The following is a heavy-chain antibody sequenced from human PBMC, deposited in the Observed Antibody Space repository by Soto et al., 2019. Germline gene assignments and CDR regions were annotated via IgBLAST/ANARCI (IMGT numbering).Heavy chain of an antibody. Sequence: PAETLSLTCTVSGCSISSYYWSWIRQPPGKGLEWIGYVYYSGSTNYNPSLKSRVTISVDTSKNHFSLKLTSVTAADTAVYYCARVGEGYCSSTSCYRGLFWFDPWGQGTLVTVSS. CDR1: GCSISSYY. V-gene: IGHV4-59*13. D-gene: IGHD2-2*01. J-gene: IGHJ5*02. CDR3: ARVGEGYCSSTSCYRGLFWFDP. CDR2: VYYSGST.